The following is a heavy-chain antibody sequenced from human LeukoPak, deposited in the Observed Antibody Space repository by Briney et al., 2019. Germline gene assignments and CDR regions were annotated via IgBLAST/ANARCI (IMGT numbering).Heavy chain of an antibody. D-gene: IGHD1-7*01. CDR3: ARDSSVTGTTWVYYYMDV. V-gene: IGHV4-59*11. J-gene: IGHJ6*03. CDR1: GDSISGHY. CDR2: IYYTGNS. Sequence: SETLSLTCNVSGDSISGHYWSWIRQPPGKGLEWIASIYYTGNSNYNPSLKSRVTISVDTSKNQFPLKLTSVTAADTAVYFCARDSSVTGTTWVYYYMDVWGKGTTVTVSS.